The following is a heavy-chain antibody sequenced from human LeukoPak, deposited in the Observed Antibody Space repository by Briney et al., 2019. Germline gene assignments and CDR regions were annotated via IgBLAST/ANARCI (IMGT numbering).Heavy chain of an antibody. CDR3: AGYSSGYYLDY. J-gene: IGHJ4*02. D-gene: IGHD3-3*01. Sequence: GGSLRLSCAASGINVRISYLSSVRQVPGRGLEWGSFIYSGGGTYSTDSVKGRFTISRDNSKNMLYPQMNSLIAQDTAVYYCAGYSSGYYLDYWGQGTLVTVSS. CDR2: IYSGGGT. V-gene: IGHV3-53*01. CDR1: GINVRISY.